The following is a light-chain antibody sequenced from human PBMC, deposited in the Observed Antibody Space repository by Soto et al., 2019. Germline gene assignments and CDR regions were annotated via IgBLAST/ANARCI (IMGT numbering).Light chain of an antibody. J-gene: IGKJ4*01. CDR1: QSVSNTY. Sequence: EVVMTQSPATLSVSPGERATLSCRASQSVSNTYLAWYQQKPGQAPRLLIYDASNRATGIPARFSGSGSGTEFTLTISSLQSEDFAVYYCQQYNNLPRTFGGGTKVDIK. V-gene: IGKV3D-15*01. CDR2: DAS. CDR3: QQYNNLPRT.